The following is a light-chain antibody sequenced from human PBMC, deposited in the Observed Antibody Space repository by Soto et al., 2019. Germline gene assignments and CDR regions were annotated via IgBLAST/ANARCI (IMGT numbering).Light chain of an antibody. V-gene: IGKV1-39*01. CDR2: AAS. CDR3: QQSYSTPPVT. CDR1: QNIRSF. J-gene: IGKJ4*01. Sequence: DIQMTQSPSSLSASVGDRVTITCRASQNIRSFLNWYQQKPGKPPKLLIYAASNLQSGVPSRFSGSGSGTDFTLTITSLQFEDFATYYCQQSYSTPPVTFGGGTKV.